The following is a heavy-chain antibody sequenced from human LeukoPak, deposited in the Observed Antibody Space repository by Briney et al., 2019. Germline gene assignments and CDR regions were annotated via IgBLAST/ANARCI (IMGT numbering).Heavy chain of an antibody. CDR3: ARASGGGTIDY. V-gene: IGHV4-38-2*02. D-gene: IGHD1-26*01. J-gene: IGHJ4*02. CDR2: IYHSGST. CDR1: GYSISSGYY. Sequence: SETLSLTRTVSGYSISSGYYWGWIRQPPGKGLEWIGSIYHSGSTYYNPSLKSRVTISVDTSKNQFSLKLSSVTAADTAVYYCARASGGGTIDYWGQGTLVTVSS.